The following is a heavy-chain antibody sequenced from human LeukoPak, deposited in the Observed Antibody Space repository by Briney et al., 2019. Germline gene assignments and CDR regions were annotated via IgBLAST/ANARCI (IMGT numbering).Heavy chain of an antibody. CDR1: GFTFSNAW. Sequence: GGSLRLSCAASGFTFSNAWMSWVRQAPGKGLEWVGRIKSKTDGGTTDYAAPVKGRFTISRDDSKNTLYLQMNSLKTEDTAVYYCAKDLTSSSSTVPGGTNVSSYYYYMDVWGKGTTVTVSS. CDR2: IKSKTDGGTT. D-gene: IGHD6-6*01. CDR3: AKDLTSSSSTVPGGTNVSSYYYYMDV. J-gene: IGHJ6*03. V-gene: IGHV3-15*01.